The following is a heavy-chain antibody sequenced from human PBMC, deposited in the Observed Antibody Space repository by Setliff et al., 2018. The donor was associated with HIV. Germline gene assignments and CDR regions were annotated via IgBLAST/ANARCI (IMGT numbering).Heavy chain of an antibody. V-gene: IGHV4-59*01. D-gene: IGHD2-15*01. J-gene: IGHJ3*02. CDR2: IYYSGST. CDR3: ARNPCSGGSCPDAFDI. CDR1: GGSISSYY. Sequence: LSLTCTVSGGSISSYYWSWIRQPPGKGLEWIGYIYYSGSTNYNPSLKSRVTISVDTSKDQFSLKLSSVTAADTAVYYCARNPCSGGSCPDAFDIWGQGTMVTVSS.